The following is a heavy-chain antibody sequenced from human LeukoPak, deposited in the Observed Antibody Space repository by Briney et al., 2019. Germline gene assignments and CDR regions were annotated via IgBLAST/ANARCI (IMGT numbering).Heavy chain of an antibody. CDR3: VRQGFDH. CDR2: INEDGSDK. V-gene: IGHV3-7*01. J-gene: IGHJ4*02. CDR1: GFIFSSYR. Sequence: GGSLRLSCSASGFIFSSYRMNWVRQAPGKGLEWLANINEDGSDKYYVDSVKGRFTISRDNARNLMWLQMSSLRVEDTAIYYCVRQGFDHWGQGTLVTVSS.